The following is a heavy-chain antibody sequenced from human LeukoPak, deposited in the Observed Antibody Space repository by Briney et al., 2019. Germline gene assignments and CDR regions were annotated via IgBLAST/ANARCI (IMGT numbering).Heavy chain of an antibody. D-gene: IGHD3-10*01. Sequence: GGSLRLSCAASGFTFSSYGMHWVRQAPGKGLEGVAFIRYDGSNKYYAGSVKGRFTISRDNSKNTLYLQMNSLRAEDTAVYYCAKEMEGDGSFDYWGQGTLVTVSS. J-gene: IGHJ4*02. CDR3: AKEMEGDGSFDY. CDR1: GFTFSSYG. V-gene: IGHV3-30*02. CDR2: IRYDGSNK.